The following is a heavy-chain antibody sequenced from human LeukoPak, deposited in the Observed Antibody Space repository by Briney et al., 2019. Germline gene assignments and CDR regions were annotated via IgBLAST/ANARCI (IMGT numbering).Heavy chain of an antibody. Sequence: GGSLRLSCAASGFTFSSYEMNWVRQAPGKGLEWVSYISSSGTTIYYADSVKGRFTISRDNAKNSLFLQVNSLRAEDTAVYYRARSSGTYHSDYWGQGTLVTVSS. V-gene: IGHV3-48*03. CDR1: GFTFSSYE. CDR2: ISSSGTTI. J-gene: IGHJ4*02. D-gene: IGHD1-26*01. CDR3: ARSSGTYHSDY.